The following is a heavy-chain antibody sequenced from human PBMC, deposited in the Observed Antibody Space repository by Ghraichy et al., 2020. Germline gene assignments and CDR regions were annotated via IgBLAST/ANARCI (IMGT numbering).Heavy chain of an antibody. J-gene: IGHJ6*02. CDR3: ARDEAAGSFYGMDV. Sequence: KVSCKESEGTFSSYAISWVRQAPGQGLEWMGGIIPILDTANYAQKFQGRVTITADKSTGTVYMELNSLRSEDTAVYYCARDEAAGSFYGMDVWGQGTTVIVSS. D-gene: IGHD6-13*01. CDR1: EGTFSSYA. CDR2: IIPILDTA. V-gene: IGHV1-69*06.